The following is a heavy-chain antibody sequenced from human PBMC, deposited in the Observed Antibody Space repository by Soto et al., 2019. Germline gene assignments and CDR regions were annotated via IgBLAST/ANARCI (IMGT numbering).Heavy chain of an antibody. CDR2: IYYSGST. V-gene: IGHV4-59*01. D-gene: IGHD6-19*01. Sequence: SETLPLTWTVAGGSISSYYWRCIRQPQGKGLEWIGYIYYSGSTNYNPSLKSRVTISVDTSKNQFSLKLSSVTAADTAVYYCARIREQWLVRRDYYFDYWGQGTLVSVSS. CDR1: GGSISSYY. J-gene: IGHJ4*02. CDR3: ARIREQWLVRRDYYFDY.